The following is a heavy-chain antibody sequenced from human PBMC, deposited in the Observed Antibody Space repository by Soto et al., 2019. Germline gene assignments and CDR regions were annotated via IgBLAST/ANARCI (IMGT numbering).Heavy chain of an antibody. V-gene: IGHV3-74*01. CDR3: ARDRDDYDTLRGYTNWFDP. J-gene: IGHJ5*02. Sequence: EVQLVESGGGLVQPGGSLRLSCAASGFTFSSYWMHWVRQAPEKGLVWVSRINSDGSSTSYADSVKGRFTISRDNAKNTLYLQMNSLRAEDTAVYYCARDRDDYDTLRGYTNWFDPWGQGTLVTVSS. D-gene: IGHD3-9*01. CDR2: INSDGSST. CDR1: GFTFSSYW.